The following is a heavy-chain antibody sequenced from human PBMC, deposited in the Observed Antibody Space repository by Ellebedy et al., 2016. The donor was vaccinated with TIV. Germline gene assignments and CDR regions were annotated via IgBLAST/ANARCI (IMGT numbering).Heavy chain of an antibody. D-gene: IGHD3-16*01. V-gene: IGHV3-33*01. J-gene: IGHJ5*02. CDR2: IRYDGNNK. CDR1: GFTLSSYG. Sequence: PGGSLRLSCAASGFTLSSYGMHWVRQAQGKGLEWVAVIRYDGNNKYYAESVKCGFTISSDNSRNTLYLEMNSLRGDDTGGYYCARETEPYGGSGPFGSWGQGTLVTVSS. CDR3: ARETEPYGGSGPFGS.